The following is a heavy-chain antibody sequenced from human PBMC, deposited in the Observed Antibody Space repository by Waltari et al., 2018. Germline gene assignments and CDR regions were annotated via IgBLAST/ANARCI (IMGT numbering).Heavy chain of an antibody. D-gene: IGHD2-15*01. CDR2: VRRSGRT. J-gene: IGHJ4*02. CDR1: GDSLSDSDV. CDR3: ARDRGRGLYLDS. V-gene: IGHV4-4*02. Sequence: QLRLQESGPGLVKPSGTLSLTCGVSGDSLSDSDVWNWVRQPPGKGLEWIGQVRRSGRTNYSLSFASRVAVSVDSSKNEFSLRLTFATAADTAVYYCARDRGRGLYLDSWGPGTLVTV.